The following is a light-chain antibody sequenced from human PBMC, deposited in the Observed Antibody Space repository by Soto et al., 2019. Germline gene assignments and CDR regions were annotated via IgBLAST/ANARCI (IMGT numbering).Light chain of an antibody. V-gene: IGLV2-14*01. J-gene: IGLJ1*01. CDR2: DVN. CDR1: SSDVGYYIF. Sequence: QSALTQPASVSGSPGQSITISCTGSSSDVGYYIFVYWYQQHPGKAPKLMIYDVNNRPSGVSNRFSGSKSGNTASLTISGLQAEDEADYYCCSYTTSSSYVFGTGTKLTVL. CDR3: CSYTTSSSYV.